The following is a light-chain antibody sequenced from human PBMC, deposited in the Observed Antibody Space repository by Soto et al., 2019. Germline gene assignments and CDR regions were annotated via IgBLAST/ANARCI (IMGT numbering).Light chain of an antibody. J-gene: IGKJ1*01. Sequence: EVVMTQSPATLSVSPGERASLYCRASQSANFNLAWYQQKPGQAPRLPIYGASTRASGIPARFSGSGSGTECTLTISILLSRDFACYYCQQYDNWPPMTFGQGTNVEIK. V-gene: IGKV3-15*01. CDR1: QSANFN. CDR2: GAS. CDR3: QQYDNWPPMT.